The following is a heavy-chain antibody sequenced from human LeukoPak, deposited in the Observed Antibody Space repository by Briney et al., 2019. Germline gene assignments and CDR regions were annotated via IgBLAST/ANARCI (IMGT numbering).Heavy chain of an antibody. CDR3: ARDWLDMVTYYMDV. CDR1: GGSISSYY. D-gene: IGHD5-18*01. CDR2: IYTSGST. V-gene: IGHV4-4*07. J-gene: IGHJ6*03. Sequence: PSETLSLTCTVSGGSISSYYWSWIRQPAGKGLEWIGRIYTSGSTNYNPSLKSRVTMSVDTSKNQFSLKLSSVTAADTAAYYCARDWLDMVTYYMDVWGKGTTVTVSS.